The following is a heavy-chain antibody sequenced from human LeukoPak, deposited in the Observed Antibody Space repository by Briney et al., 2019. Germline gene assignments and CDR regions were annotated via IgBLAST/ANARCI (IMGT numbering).Heavy chain of an antibody. CDR3: ARAAYHYGMDV. Sequence: GGSLRLSCAASGFTFSSYAMHWVRQAPGKGLEWVAVISYDGSNKYCADSVKGRFTISRDNSKNTLYLQMNSLRAEDTAVYYCARAAYHYGMDVWGQGTTVTVSS. J-gene: IGHJ6*02. V-gene: IGHV3-30-3*01. CDR2: ISYDGSNK. CDR1: GFTFSSYA.